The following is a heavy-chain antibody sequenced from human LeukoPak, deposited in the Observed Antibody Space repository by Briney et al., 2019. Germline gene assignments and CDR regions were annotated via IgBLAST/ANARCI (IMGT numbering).Heavy chain of an antibody. CDR2: MYYSGST. D-gene: IGHD3-22*01. Sequence: SETLSLTCTVSGGSTRSSSSYWGWVRQPPGKGLEWIGSMYYSGSTYYNPSLKSRVTISVDTSKNQFSLKLSSVTAADTAVYYCASKNYYDSSGYAFDIWGQGTMVTVSS. CDR1: GGSTRSSSSY. CDR3: ASKNYYDSSGYAFDI. V-gene: IGHV4-39*01. J-gene: IGHJ3*02.